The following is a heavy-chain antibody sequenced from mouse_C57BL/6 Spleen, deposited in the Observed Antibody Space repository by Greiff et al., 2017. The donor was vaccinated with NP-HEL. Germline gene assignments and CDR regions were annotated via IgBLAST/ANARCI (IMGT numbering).Heavy chain of an antibody. J-gene: IGHJ2*01. CDR1: GYTFTSYT. CDR3: ARVSTVVPFDY. D-gene: IGHD1-1*01. CDR2: INPSSGYT. Sequence: VKLMESGAELARPGASVKMSCKASGYTFTSYTMHWVKQRPGQGLEWIGYINPSSGYTKYNQKFKDKATLTADKSSSTAYMQLSSLTSEDSAVYYCARVSTVVPFDYWGQGTTLTVSS. V-gene: IGHV1-4*01.